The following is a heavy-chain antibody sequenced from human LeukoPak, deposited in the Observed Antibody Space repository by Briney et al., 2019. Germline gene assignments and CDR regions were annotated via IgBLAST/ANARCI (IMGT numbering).Heavy chain of an antibody. CDR1: GGSISSYY. V-gene: IGHV4-59*01. CDR3: ARLYEGYCSGGSCPILEGIPDWFDP. J-gene: IGHJ5*02. Sequence: SETLSLTCTVSGGSISSYYWSWIRQPPGKGLEWIGYIYYSGSTNYDPSLKSRVTISVDTSKNQFSLKLSSVTAADTAVYYCARLYEGYCSGGSCPILEGIPDWFDPWGQGTLVTVSS. CDR2: IYYSGST. D-gene: IGHD2-15*01.